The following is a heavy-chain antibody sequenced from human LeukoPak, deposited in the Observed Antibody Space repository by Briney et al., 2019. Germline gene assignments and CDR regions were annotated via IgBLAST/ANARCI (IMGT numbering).Heavy chain of an antibody. CDR1: GFTFSSYW. Sequence: GGSLRLFCAASGFTFSSYWMHWVRQAPGKGLVWVSRINTDGSSTSYADSVKGRFTISRDNAKNTLYLQMNSLRAEDTAVYYCARGGPRITIFGPFDPWGQGTLVTVSS. D-gene: IGHD3-3*01. CDR2: INTDGSST. V-gene: IGHV3-74*01. CDR3: ARGGPRITIFGPFDP. J-gene: IGHJ5*02.